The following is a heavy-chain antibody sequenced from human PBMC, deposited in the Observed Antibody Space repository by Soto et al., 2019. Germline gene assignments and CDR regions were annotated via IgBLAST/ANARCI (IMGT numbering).Heavy chain of an antibody. CDR3: EKGSIEYGASVDT. Sequence: EVQLLESGGGLVQPGGSLRLSCAASGFSFSSYAMVWARQAPGKGLEWVSVISARGGSLYFADSVKGRFTISRDNSKNVLSLEMNSLRAEDTATYFCEKGSIEYGASVDTWGQGTLVVVSS. J-gene: IGHJ4*02. CDR2: ISARGGSL. CDR1: GFSFSSYA. D-gene: IGHD2-8*01. V-gene: IGHV3-23*01.